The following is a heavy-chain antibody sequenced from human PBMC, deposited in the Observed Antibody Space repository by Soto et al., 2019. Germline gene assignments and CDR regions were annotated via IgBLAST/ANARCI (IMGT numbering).Heavy chain of an antibody. CDR3: ARLWYGQGAPDIVVVPAAPDDAFDI. V-gene: IGHV5-51*01. Sequence: GESLKISCKGSGYSFTSYWIGWVRQMPGKGLGWMGIIYPGDSDTRYSPSFQGQVTISADKSISTAYLQWSSLKASDTAMYYCARLWYGQGAPDIVVVPAAPDDAFDIWGQGTMVTVSS. CDR1: GYSFTSYW. J-gene: IGHJ3*02. D-gene: IGHD2-2*01. CDR2: IYPGDSDT.